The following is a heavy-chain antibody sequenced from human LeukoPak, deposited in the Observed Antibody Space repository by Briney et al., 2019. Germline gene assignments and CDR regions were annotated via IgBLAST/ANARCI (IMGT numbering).Heavy chain of an antibody. J-gene: IGHJ4*02. CDR3: ATDRISVAGIFDY. CDR2: ISYDGSNQ. CDR1: GFIFSNSA. V-gene: IGHV3-30-3*01. D-gene: IGHD6-19*01. Sequence: GGSLRLSCAASGFIFSNSAMHWVRQAPGKGLEWVAVISYDGSNQYYVDSMEGRFTISRDNSKNTLYLQMNTLRAEDTAVYYCATDRISVAGIFDYWGQGTLVTVSS.